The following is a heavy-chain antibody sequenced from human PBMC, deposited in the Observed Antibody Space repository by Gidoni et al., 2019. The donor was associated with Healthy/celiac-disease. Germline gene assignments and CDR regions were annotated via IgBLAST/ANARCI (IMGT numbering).Heavy chain of an antibody. CDR2: IYYRGST. Sequence: QVQLQESGPGLVKSSQTLSLTCTFSGCSISSGGYYWSWIRQHPGKGLEWIGYIYYRGSTYYNPSLKSRVTISVDTSKNQFSLKLSSVTAADTAVYYCARDAGGYTDYWGQGTLVTVSS. CDR3: ARDAGGYTDY. V-gene: IGHV4-31*03. CDR1: GCSISSGGYY. D-gene: IGHD3-16*02. J-gene: IGHJ4*02.